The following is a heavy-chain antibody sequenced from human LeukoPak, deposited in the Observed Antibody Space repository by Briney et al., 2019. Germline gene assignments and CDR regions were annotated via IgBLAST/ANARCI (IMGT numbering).Heavy chain of an antibody. CDR2: INPSGGST. D-gene: IGHD6-19*01. J-gene: IGHJ5*02. V-gene: IGHV1-46*01. Sequence: ASVKVSCKASGYTFTGYYMHWVRQSPGQGLEWMGIINPSGGSTSYAQKFQGRVTMTRDTSTSTVYMELSSLRSEDTAVYYCAREMWVAVAGTNWFDPWGQGTLVTVSS. CDR3: AREMWVAVAGTNWFDP. CDR1: GYTFTGYY.